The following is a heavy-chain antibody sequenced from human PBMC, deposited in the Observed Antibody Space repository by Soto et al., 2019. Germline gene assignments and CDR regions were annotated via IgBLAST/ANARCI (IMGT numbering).Heavy chain of an antibody. CDR3: ARGRFLGF. CDR2: INHSGST. V-gene: IGHV4-34*01. D-gene: IGHD3-3*01. CDR1: GGSFSGYY. J-gene: IGHJ4*02. Sequence: QVQLQQWGAGLLKPSETLSLTCAVYGGSFSGYYWSWIRQPPGKGLEWIGEINHSGSTNYNPSLKSRVTISVDTSKNQFSLKLSSVTAADTAVYYCARGRFLGFWGQGTLVTVSS.